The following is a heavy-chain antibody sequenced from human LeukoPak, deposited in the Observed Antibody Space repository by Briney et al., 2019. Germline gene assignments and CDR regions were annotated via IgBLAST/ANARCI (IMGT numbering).Heavy chain of an antibody. CDR1: GHSFSGYY. Sequence: PSETLSLTCAVYGHSFSGYYWSWLRQPPGKGLEWLGEINHSGSTNYNPSLKSRVTISVDTSKNQFSLKLSSVTAADTAVYYCARGRMDIVVVPAANPAYYYYYGMDVWGQGTTVTVSS. CDR3: ARGRMDIVVVPAANPAYYYYYGMDV. V-gene: IGHV4-34*01. CDR2: INHSGST. J-gene: IGHJ6*02. D-gene: IGHD2-2*03.